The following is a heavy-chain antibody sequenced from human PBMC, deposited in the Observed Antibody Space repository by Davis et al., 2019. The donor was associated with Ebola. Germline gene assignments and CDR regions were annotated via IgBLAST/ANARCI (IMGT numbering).Heavy chain of an antibody. D-gene: IGHD6-13*01. CDR3: TRFQQLVSGSYYYGLDV. CDR1: GFTFSDSA. CDR2: ISTKAKNYAT. V-gene: IGHV3-73*01. Sequence: PGGSLRLSCAASGFTFSDSAMYWVRQASGKGLEWVGRISTKAKNYATAYAASLTGRFTISRDDSNNMAYLQMVSLKTEDTAVYFCTRFQQLVSGSYYYGLDVWGKGTTVTVSS. J-gene: IGHJ6*04.